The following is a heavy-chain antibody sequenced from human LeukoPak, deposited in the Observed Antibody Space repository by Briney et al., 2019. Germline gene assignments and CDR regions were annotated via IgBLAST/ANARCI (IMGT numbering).Heavy chain of an antibody. CDR3: ARAYYYGSGSYYPYYYYMDV. J-gene: IGHJ6*03. CDR1: GYTFTSYG. Sequence: GASVKVSCKASGYTFTSYGISWVRQAPGQGPERMGWISAYNGNTNYAQKLQGRVTMTTDTSTSTAYMELRSLRSDDTAVYYCARAYYYGSGSYYPYYYYMDVWGKGTTVTISS. CDR2: ISAYNGNT. V-gene: IGHV1-18*01. D-gene: IGHD3-10*01.